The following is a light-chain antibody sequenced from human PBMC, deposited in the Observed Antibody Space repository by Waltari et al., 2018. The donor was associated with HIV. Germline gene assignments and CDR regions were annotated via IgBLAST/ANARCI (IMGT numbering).Light chain of an antibody. Sequence: IQLTQSPSTLSASVGDRVNINCRASQSISSWLAWYQQKPGKAPKLLIYKASTLESGVPSRFSGSGSGTEFTLTISSLQPDDFATYYCQQYNSYPCTFGQGTKLEIK. CDR1: QSISSW. CDR3: QQYNSYPCT. V-gene: IGKV1-5*03. J-gene: IGKJ2*02. CDR2: KAS.